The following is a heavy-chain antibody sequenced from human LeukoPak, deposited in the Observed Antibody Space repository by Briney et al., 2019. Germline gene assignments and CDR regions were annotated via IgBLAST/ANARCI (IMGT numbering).Heavy chain of an antibody. Sequence: GGSLRLSCAASGFTFSSYSMNWVRQAPGKGLEWVSSISSSSSYIYYADSVKGRFTISRDNSKNTLYLQMNSLRAEDTAVYYCAKDSPTKYYFDYWGQGTLVTVSS. CDR3: AKDSPTKYYFDY. CDR1: GFTFSSYS. CDR2: ISSSSSYI. V-gene: IGHV3-21*01. J-gene: IGHJ4*02.